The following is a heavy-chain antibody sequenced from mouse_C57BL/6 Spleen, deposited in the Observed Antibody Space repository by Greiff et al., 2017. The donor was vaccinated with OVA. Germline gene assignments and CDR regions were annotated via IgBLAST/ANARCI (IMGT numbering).Heavy chain of an antibody. D-gene: IGHD2-10*02. CDR1: GYTFTSYW. Sequence: QVQLQQPGAELVRPGSSVKLSCKASGYTFTSYWMHWVKQRPIQGLEWIGNIDPSDSETHYNQKFKDKATLTVDKSSSTAYMQLSSLTSEDSAVYDCARRGYGEYFDVWGTGTTVTVSS. V-gene: IGHV1-52*01. J-gene: IGHJ1*03. CDR3: ARRGYGEYFDV. CDR2: IDPSDSET.